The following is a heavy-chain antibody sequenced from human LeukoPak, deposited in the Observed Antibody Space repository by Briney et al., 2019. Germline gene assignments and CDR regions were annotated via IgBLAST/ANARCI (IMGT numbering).Heavy chain of an antibody. Sequence: GGSLRLSCAASVFTFSNYDMHWVRQAPGKGREWVALISYDGRNKYYADSVKGRFTVSRDNSKNTLYLQMNSLRAEDTAVYYCAKYDSSGYAFDSWGQGTLVTVSS. D-gene: IGHD3-22*01. CDR1: VFTFSNYD. V-gene: IGHV3-30*18. J-gene: IGHJ4*02. CDR2: ISYDGRNK. CDR3: AKYDSSGYAFDS.